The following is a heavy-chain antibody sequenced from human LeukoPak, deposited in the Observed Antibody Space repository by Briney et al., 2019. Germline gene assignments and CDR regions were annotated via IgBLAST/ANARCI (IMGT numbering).Heavy chain of an antibody. CDR2: IYPPDSDT. Sequence: GESLKISTTASEYISTDYCIRWVRQMPGKGLEWMGIIYPPDSDTKYSPSFQGQVTMSVDMSTNTPYLQWTSQEASDTAMCYCARQGGHFSESLCADFYYMDFWGEGTTVTVSS. CDR3: ARQGGHFSESLCADFYYMDF. J-gene: IGHJ6*03. CDR1: EYISTDYC. D-gene: IGHD3-3*02. V-gene: IGHV5-51*01.